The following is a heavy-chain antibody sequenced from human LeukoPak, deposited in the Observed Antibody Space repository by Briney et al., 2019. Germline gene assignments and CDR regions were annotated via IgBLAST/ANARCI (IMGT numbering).Heavy chain of an antibody. CDR3: ARDLGWLHYAD. Sequence: GGSLRLSCAASGFTFSSHGMNWVRQAPGKGLEWVSGIGGSGGFITYYADSVKGRFTVSRNNSKNTLYLQMNSLRADDTAIYYCARDLGWLHYADWGQGTLVTVSS. V-gene: IGHV3-23*01. CDR2: IGGSGGFIT. J-gene: IGHJ4*02. D-gene: IGHD5-12*01. CDR1: GFTFSSHG.